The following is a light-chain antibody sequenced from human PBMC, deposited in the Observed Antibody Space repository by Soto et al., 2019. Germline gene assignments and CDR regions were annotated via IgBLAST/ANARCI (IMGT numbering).Light chain of an antibody. CDR3: SSYTSSSTPYV. J-gene: IGLJ1*01. CDR2: DVS. CDR1: SSDVGGYNY. Sequence: QSDLNQPASVSGSPGQSSTISCTGTSSDVGGYNYVSWYQQHPGKAPKLMIYDVSNRPSGVSNRFSGSKSGNTASLTISGLQAEDEADYYCSSYTSSSTPYVFGTGTKVTVL. V-gene: IGLV2-14*01.